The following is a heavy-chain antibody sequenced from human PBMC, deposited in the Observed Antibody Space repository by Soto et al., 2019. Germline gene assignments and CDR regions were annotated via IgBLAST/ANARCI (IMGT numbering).Heavy chain of an antibody. V-gene: IGHV3-74*01. D-gene: IGHD5-18*01. J-gene: IGHJ3*01. CDR1: GFTFSNYW. Sequence: EVQLVESGGGLVQSGGSVRLSCAASGFTFSNYWMHWFRQVPGQGLVWVSRIEGDGTSIDLAGSVRGRFTISRDNAKNTLYLQMDSLRDDDTSVYYCARGVRGYYAFDVWGQGTMVTVSS. CDR3: ARGVRGYYAFDV. CDR2: IEGDGTSI.